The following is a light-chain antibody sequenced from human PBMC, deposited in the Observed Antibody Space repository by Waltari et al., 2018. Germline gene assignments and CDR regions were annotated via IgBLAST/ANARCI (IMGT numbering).Light chain of an antibody. CDR2: HAS. J-gene: IGKJ5*01. Sequence: AVRLTQSPSSLSAPVGGRVTFTFRASHGISTDLVWYQQRPGQRPTIVIFHASTLGSGVPSRFSGSGSGTEFTLTISSLQPEDVATYYCQYYNVYPPTVTFGQGTRLEI. CDR3: QYYNVYPPTVT. V-gene: IGKV1-13*02. CDR1: HGISTD.